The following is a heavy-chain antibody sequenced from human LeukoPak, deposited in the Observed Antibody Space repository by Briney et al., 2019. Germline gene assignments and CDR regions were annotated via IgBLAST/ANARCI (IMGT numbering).Heavy chain of an antibody. CDR3: ARDLRYYYDSSAPEGSYGMDV. V-gene: IGHV3-66*02. J-gene: IGHJ6*02. CDR2: IYSGGST. D-gene: IGHD3-22*01. CDR1: GFTVSRNY. Sequence: GGSLRLFCAASGFTVSRNYMRWLREAPGEALEWVSVIYSGGSTYYADSVEGRFTSFRDNSNNTLYLQMNSLRVEDTAVYYCARDLRYYYDSSAPEGSYGMDVWGQGTTVTVSS.